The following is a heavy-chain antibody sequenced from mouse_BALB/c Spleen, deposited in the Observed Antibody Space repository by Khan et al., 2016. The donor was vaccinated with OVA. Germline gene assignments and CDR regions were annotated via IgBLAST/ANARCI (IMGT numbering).Heavy chain of an antibody. Sequence: QVQLKQSGAELARPGASVKMSCKASGYTFTTYTMHWVKQRPGQGLEWIGYINPSNGYTNYNQKFKDKSTLTAYKSSSTAYMQLSSLTSDYSAVYYCAREGAYYRSDGWFSYWGQGTLVTVSA. CDR2: INPSNGYT. CDR3: AREGAYYRSDGWFSY. CDR1: GYTFTTYT. J-gene: IGHJ3*01. D-gene: IGHD2-14*01. V-gene: IGHV1-4*01.